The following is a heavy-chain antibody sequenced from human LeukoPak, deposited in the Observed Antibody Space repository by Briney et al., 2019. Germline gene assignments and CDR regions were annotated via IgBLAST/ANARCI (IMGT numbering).Heavy chain of an antibody. CDR1: GGSISSGYY. CDR3: ARRREGSSWTDY. CDR2: INYSGST. D-gene: IGHD6-13*01. J-gene: IGHJ4*02. V-gene: IGHV4-39*01. Sequence: SETLSLTCIVSGGSISSGYYWAWIRQPPGKGLDWIGNINYSGSTYYNPSLKSRVTISADTSKKQFSLELTSVTAADTAVYYCARRREGSSWTDYWGQGTLVTVSS.